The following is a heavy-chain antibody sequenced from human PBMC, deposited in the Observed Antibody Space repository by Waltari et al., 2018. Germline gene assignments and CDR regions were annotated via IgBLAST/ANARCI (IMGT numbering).Heavy chain of an antibody. CDR1: EYTFASSY. V-gene: IGHV1-46*01. D-gene: IGHD2-21*01. J-gene: IGHJ6*02. CDR3: ATDTGALWMDV. Sequence: QVQLVQSGAEVKKPGASVKISCKTSEYTFASSYVHWVRQAPGQGLEWMGIIKPSGGSTIYAQRFQGRVTMTRDTSTSTVYMELSSLKSEDTAVYYCATDTGALWMDVWGQGTTVTVS. CDR2: IKPSGGST.